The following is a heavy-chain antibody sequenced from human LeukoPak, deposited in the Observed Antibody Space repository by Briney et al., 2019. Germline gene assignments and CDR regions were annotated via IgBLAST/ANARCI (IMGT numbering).Heavy chain of an antibody. CDR2: ISGSGGST. D-gene: IGHD5-12*01. Sequence: GGSLRLSCAASVFTLSSNAMSWVRQAPGKGVEWVSAISGSGGSTEYADSVKGRFTISRDNSKHTLYLQMNSLRAEDTAVYYCASAGIYSGYDGHYYYYGMDVWGQGTTVTVSS. V-gene: IGHV3-23*01. CDR1: VFTLSSNA. CDR3: ASAGIYSGYDGHYYYYGMDV. J-gene: IGHJ6*02.